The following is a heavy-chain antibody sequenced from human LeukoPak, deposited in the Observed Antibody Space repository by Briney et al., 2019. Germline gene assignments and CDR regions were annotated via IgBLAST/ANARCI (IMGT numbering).Heavy chain of an antibody. CDR2: INHSGST. CDR1: GGSFSGYY. V-gene: IGHV4-34*01. Sequence: SETLSLTCAVYGGSFSGYYRSWIRQPPGKGLEWIGEINHSGSTNYNPSLKSRVTISVDTSKNQFSLKLSSVTAADTAVYYCARDLYSSGWYAFDPWGQGTLVTVSS. CDR3: ARDLYSSGWYAFDP. D-gene: IGHD6-19*01. J-gene: IGHJ5*02.